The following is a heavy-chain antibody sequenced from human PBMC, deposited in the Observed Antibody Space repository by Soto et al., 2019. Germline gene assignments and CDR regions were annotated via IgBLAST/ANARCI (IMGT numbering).Heavy chain of an antibody. V-gene: IGHV3-48*01. CDR1: GFTFSSYS. Sequence: EVQLVESGGGLVQPGGSLRLSCAASGFTFSSYSMNWVRQAPGKGLEWVSYISSGSSIIHYADSVKGRFTISRDNAKNSLYLQMNSLGADDSAVYYCARDREGDGYNFDYWGQGTLVTVSS. CDR2: ISSGSSII. CDR3: ARDREGDGYNFDY. D-gene: IGHD6-25*01. J-gene: IGHJ4*02.